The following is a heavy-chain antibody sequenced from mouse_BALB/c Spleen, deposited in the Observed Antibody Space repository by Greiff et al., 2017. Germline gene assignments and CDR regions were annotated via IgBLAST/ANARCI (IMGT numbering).Heavy chain of an antibody. J-gene: IGHJ4*01. CDR1: GFAFSSYD. Sequence: EVKLMESGGGLVKPGGSLKLSCAASGFAFSSYDMSWVRQTPEKRLEWVAYISSGGGSTYYPDTVKGRFTISRDNAKNTLYLQMSSLKSEDTAMYYCARQSYDYWGQGTSVTVSS. V-gene: IGHV5-12-1*01. D-gene: IGHD1-1*01. CDR2: ISSGGGST. CDR3: ARQSYDY.